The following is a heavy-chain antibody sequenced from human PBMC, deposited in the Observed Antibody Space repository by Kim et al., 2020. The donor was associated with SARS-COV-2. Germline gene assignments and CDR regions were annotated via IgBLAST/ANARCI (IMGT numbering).Heavy chain of an antibody. CDR3: ARLTAAGTFDP. D-gene: IGHD6-13*01. Sequence: RTYSADYVKGRFTISRDNSKNTLYLQMDSLRAEDTAVYYCARLTAAGTFDPWGQGTLVTVSS. CDR2: RT. V-gene: IGHV3-66*01. J-gene: IGHJ5*02.